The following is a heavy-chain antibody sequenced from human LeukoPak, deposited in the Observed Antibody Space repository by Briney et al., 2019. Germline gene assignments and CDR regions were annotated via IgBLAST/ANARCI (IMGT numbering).Heavy chain of an antibody. V-gene: IGHV4-59*08. CDR1: GGSISSYY. J-gene: IGHJ5*02. CDR3: ARQRPLDSWFDP. CDR2: IYYSGST. Sequence: PSETLSLTCTVSGGSISSYYWSWIRQPPGKGLEWIGYIYYSGSTNYNPSLKSRVTISVDTSKNQFSLKLSSVTAADTAVYYCARQRPLDSWFDPGAREPWSPSPQ.